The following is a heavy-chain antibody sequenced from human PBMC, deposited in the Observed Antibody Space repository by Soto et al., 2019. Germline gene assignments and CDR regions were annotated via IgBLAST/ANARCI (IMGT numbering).Heavy chain of an antibody. Sequence: QVQLQESGPGLVKPSQTLSLTCTVSGGSISSGGYYWSWIRQHPGKGLVWIGYIYYSGSTYYNPSLKSRVTIPVDPSKNQFALKLSSVTAADTAVYYCSRASSSGWDDAFDIWGQGTMVTVSS. CDR1: GGSISSGGYY. CDR3: SRASSSGWDDAFDI. D-gene: IGHD6-19*01. V-gene: IGHV4-31*03. CDR2: IYYSGST. J-gene: IGHJ3*02.